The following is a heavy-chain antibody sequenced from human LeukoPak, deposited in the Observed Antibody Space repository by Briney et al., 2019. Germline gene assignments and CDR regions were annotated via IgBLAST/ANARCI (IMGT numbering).Heavy chain of an antibody. CDR2: IYYSGST. CDR3: ARAHSIASYYYGVDV. CDR1: GGSISSSSYY. Sequence: SETLSLTCTVSGGSISSSSYYWGWIRQPPGKGLEWIGSIYYSGSTYYSPSLTSRVTVSVDTSGNQFSLKLSSVTAADTAVYYCARAHSIASYYYGVDVWGQGTTVTVSS. J-gene: IGHJ6*02. V-gene: IGHV4-39*07. D-gene: IGHD2/OR15-2a*01.